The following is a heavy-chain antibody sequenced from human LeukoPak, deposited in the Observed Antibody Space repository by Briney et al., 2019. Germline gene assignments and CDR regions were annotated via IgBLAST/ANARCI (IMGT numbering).Heavy chain of an antibody. D-gene: IGHD6-13*01. CDR1: GGSISSYY. Sequence: SETLSLTCTVSGGSISSYYWSWIRQPPGKGLEWIGYIYYSGSTNYNPSLKSRVTISVDTSKNQFSLKLSSVTAADTAVYYCARGSCIAAAPGVYYYYMDVWGKGTTVTVSS. J-gene: IGHJ6*03. V-gene: IGHV4-59*01. CDR2: IYYSGST. CDR3: ARGSCIAAAPGVYYYYMDV.